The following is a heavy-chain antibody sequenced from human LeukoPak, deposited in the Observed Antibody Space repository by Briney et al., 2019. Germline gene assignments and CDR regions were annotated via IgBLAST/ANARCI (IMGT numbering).Heavy chain of an antibody. V-gene: IGHV1-8*01. J-gene: IGHJ4*02. CDR1: GYTFTSYD. D-gene: IGHD3-10*01. CDR2: MNPNSGNT. CDR3: ARDDGSGSYYNYDY. Sequence: ASVKVSCKASGYTFTSYDINWVRQATGQGLEWMGWMNPNSGNTGYAQKFQGRVTMTRNTSISTAYMELSSLRSKDTAVYYCARDDGSGSYYNYDYWGQGTLVTVSS.